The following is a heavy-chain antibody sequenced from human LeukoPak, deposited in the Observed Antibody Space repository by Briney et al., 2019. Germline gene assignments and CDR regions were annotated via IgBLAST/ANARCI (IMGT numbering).Heavy chain of an antibody. Sequence: ASVKVSCKASGGTFSSYAISWVRQAPGQGLEWVGRIIPIFGTANYAQKFQGRVTLTTDESTSTAYMELSSLRSEDTAVYYCARSGIPQRYSSGWSRGDYFDYWGQGTLVTVSS. D-gene: IGHD6-19*01. V-gene: IGHV1-69*05. CDR1: GGTFSSYA. J-gene: IGHJ4*02. CDR2: IIPIFGTA. CDR3: ARSGIPQRYSSGWSRGDYFDY.